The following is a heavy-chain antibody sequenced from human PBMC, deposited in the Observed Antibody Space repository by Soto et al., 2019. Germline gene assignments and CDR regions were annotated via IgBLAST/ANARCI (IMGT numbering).Heavy chain of an antibody. D-gene: IGHD2-15*01. J-gene: IGHJ4*02. CDR1: GGSISSYY. Sequence: SETLSLTCTVSGGSISSYYWSWIRQPPGKGLDWIGEINHSGSTNYNPSLKSRVTISVDTSKNQFSLNLSSVTAADTAVYYCARGPYCSGGNCYRSFDYWGQGTLVTVS. CDR3: ARGPYCSGGNCYRSFDY. CDR2: INHSGST. V-gene: IGHV4-34*01.